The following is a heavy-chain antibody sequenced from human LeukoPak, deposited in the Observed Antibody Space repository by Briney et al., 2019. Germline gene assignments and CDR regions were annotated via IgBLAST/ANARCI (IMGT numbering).Heavy chain of an antibody. CDR2: IYHSGST. CDR3: ARAFTVTTDYFDY. CDR1: GYSISSGYY. J-gene: IGHJ4*02. Sequence: SETLSLTCVVSGYSISSGYYWGWIRQPPGKGLEWIGSIYHSGSTYYNPSLKSRVTISVDTSKNQFSLKLSSVTAADTAVYYCARAFTVTTDYFDYWGQGTLVTVSS. V-gene: IGHV4-38-2*01. D-gene: IGHD4-17*01.